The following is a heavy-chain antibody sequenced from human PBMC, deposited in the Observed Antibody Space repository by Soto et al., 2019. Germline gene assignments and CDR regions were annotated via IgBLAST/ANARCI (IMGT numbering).Heavy chain of an antibody. CDR2: IDGSGTTK. CDR1: GFTFNDFE. D-gene: IGHD3-10*01. V-gene: IGHV3-48*03. Sequence: EVQLLESGGGLVQPGGSLRLSCGVSGFTFNDFEMNWVRQAPGKGLEWLAYIDGSGTTKKYADSVRGRFTISRDNPNNSLFLQMSSLSAADTAIYDCARGVGRFNYCGQGTVVSVSS. CDR3: ARGVGRFNY. J-gene: IGHJ4*02.